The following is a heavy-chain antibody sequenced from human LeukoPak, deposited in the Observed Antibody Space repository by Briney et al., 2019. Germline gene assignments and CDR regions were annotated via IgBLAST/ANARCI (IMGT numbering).Heavy chain of an antibody. CDR1: GYSFTSYW. V-gene: IGHV5-51*01. CDR2: IYPGDPAT. D-gene: IGHD6-6*01. CDR3: ARHVAYSSLSSWFDH. J-gene: IGHJ5*02. Sequence: GESLKISCKGFGYSFTSYWIGWVRQMPGKGLEWMGIIYPGDPATRYSPSFQGQVTISADKSISTAYLQWSSLKASDTAMYYCARHVAYSSLSSWFDHWGQGTLVTVSS.